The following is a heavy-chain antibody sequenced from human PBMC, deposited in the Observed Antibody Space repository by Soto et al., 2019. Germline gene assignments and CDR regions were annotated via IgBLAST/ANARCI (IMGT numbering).Heavy chain of an antibody. Sequence: QVQLVQSGAEVKKPGSSVKVSCKASGGTFSSYAISWVRQAPGQGLEWMGGIIPIFGTANYAQKFQGRVTITAEESTITAYMELSSMMSEDTAVYYCERDSVRETGGFDYWCQGTLVTVSS. V-gene: IGHV1-69*01. CDR2: IIPIFGTA. CDR3: ERDSVRETGGFDY. D-gene: IGHD6-19*01. CDR1: GGTFSSYA. J-gene: IGHJ4*02.